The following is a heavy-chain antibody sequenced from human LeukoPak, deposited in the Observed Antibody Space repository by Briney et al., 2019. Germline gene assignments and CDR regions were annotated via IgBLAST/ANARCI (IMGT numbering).Heavy chain of an antibody. CDR2: IESDGGRT. CDR3: ARVGHCSSTACFIDY. CDR1: GFTFSSYS. Sequence: GGSLRLSSAASGFTFSSYSMNWVRQAPGKGLVWVSRIESDGGRTDYADSLKGRFTISRDNAKNTLYLEMNSLRAEDTAVYYCARVGHCSSTACFIDYWGQGTLVTVSS. D-gene: IGHD2-2*01. V-gene: IGHV3-74*01. J-gene: IGHJ4*02.